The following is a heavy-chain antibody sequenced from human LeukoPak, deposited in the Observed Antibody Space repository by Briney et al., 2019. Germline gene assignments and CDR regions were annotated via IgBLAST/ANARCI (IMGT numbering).Heavy chain of an antibody. V-gene: IGHV3-21*01. CDR2: ISSSSSLI. CDR1: GFTFSYYS. CDR3: AKVDRGDYSSSPVPYYNYYMNV. J-gene: IGHJ6*03. Sequence: GGSLTLSCAASGFTFSYYSMNWVRQAPGRGLEWVSCISSSSSLIFYSDSVRGRFTISRDNAKNLLYLHMNSLRVEDTAVYYCAKVDRGDYSSSPVPYYNYYMNVWGKGTTVTVSS. D-gene: IGHD6-13*01.